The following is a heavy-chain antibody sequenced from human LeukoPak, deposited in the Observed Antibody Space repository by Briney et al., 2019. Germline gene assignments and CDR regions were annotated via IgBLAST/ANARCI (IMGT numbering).Heavy chain of an antibody. CDR2: IYYSGST. D-gene: IGHD3-10*01. CDR1: GGSISSYY. V-gene: IGHV4-59*01. Sequence: PSETLSLTCTVSGGSISSYYWSWIRQPPGKGLEWIGYIYYSGSTNYNPSLESRVAISIDTSKNQFSIKLSSVTAADTAVYYCASSFRSGNYSYYFDYWGQGSLVTVSS. CDR3: ASSFRSGNYSYYFDY. J-gene: IGHJ4*02.